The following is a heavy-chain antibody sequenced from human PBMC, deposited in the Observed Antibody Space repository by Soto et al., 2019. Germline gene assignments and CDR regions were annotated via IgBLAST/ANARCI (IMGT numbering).Heavy chain of an antibody. J-gene: IGHJ4*02. V-gene: IGHV4-30-4*01. Sequence: SSETLSLTCTVSGGSISSGDYYWSWIRQPPGKGLEWIGYIYYSGSTYYNPSLKSRVTISVDTSKNQFSLKLSSVTAADTAVYYCARVTALQRTLIDYWGQGTLVTASS. CDR1: GGSISSGDYY. CDR2: IYYSGST. CDR3: ARVTALQRTLIDY. D-gene: IGHD6-25*01.